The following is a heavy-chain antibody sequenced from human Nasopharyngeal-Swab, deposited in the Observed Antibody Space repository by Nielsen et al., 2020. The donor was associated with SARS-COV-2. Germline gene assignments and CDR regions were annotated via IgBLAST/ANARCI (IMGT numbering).Heavy chain of an antibody. CDR1: GFTFGNYN. CDR2: ISSSSSFI. Sequence: GKSLKISFEASGFTFGNYNMNWVRQAPGKGLEWVSSISSSSSFIYYADSVKGRFTISRDNAQKSLSLQMNSLRAEDTGVYFCARDTGAFDIWGQGTMVTVSS. J-gene: IGHJ3*02. D-gene: IGHD3-10*01. V-gene: IGHV3-21*01. CDR3: ARDTGAFDI.